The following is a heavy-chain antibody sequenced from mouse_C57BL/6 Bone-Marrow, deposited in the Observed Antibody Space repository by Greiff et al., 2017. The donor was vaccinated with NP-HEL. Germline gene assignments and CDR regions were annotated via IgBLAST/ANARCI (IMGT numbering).Heavy chain of an antibody. CDR3: VSDRGAVVAPDAMDY. CDR1: GFTFNTYA. CDR2: IRSKSSNYAT. V-gene: IGHV10-3*01. Sequence: EVQLVESGGGLVQPKGSLKLSCAASGFTFNTYAMHWVRQAPGKGLEWVARIRSKSSNYATYYADSVKDRFTISRDDSQSMLYLQMHNLKTEDEAMYSCVSDRGAVVAPDAMDYWGQGTSVTVSA. D-gene: IGHD1-1*01. J-gene: IGHJ4*01.